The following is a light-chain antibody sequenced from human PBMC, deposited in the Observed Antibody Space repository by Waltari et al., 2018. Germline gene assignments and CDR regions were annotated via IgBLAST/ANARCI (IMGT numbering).Light chain of an antibody. CDR1: TSTIGGNP. Sequence: QSVLTQPPSASGTPGQRVTIPCSGSTSTIGGNPVTWSVQLQGTAPNRLIHSGHLRPSGVPDRVSGSKSGTSASLAISGLRSEDEADYYCATWDDSLNVRVFGGGTKLTVL. V-gene: IGLV1-44*01. J-gene: IGLJ3*02. CDR3: ATWDDSLNVRV. CDR2: SGH.